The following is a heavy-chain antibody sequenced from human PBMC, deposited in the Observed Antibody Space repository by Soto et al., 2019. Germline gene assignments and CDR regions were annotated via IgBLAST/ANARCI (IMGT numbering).Heavy chain of an antibody. CDR3: ARVDIVTTNWFDP. CDR1: GGSFSGYY. J-gene: IGHJ5*02. D-gene: IGHD5-12*01. CDR2: INHRGYT. V-gene: IGHV4-34*01. Sequence: QVQLQQWGAGLLKPSETLSLTCAVYGGSFSGYYWSWIRQPPGKGLEWIGEINHRGYTTYNPSLKNRVTISVDTSKNQFSLKLSSVTAADTAVYYCARVDIVTTNWFDPWGQGTPVTVSS.